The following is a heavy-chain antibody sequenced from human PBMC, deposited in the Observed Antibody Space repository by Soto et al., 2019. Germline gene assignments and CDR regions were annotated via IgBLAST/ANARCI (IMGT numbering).Heavy chain of an antibody. V-gene: IGHV4-59*01. J-gene: IGHJ4*02. Sequence: SETLSLTCTVSGGSISSYYWSWIRQPPGKGLEWIGYIYYSGSTNYNPSLKSRVTISVDTSKNQFSLKLSSVTAADTAVYYCASATNINWNSYYFDYWGQGTLVTVSS. CDR3: ASATNINWNSYYFDY. D-gene: IGHD1-7*01. CDR1: GGSISSYY. CDR2: IYYSGST.